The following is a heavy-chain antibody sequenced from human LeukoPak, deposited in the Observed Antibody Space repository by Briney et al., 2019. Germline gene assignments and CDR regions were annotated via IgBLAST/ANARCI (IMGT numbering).Heavy chain of an antibody. Sequence: GASVKVSCKASGYTFTSYGTTWVRQAPGQGLEWMGWISPYNGNTNYAQKLQGRVTMTTDTSTSTAYVELRSLRTDDTAVYYCARVKSLWFGELSNWFDPWGQGTLVTVSS. J-gene: IGHJ5*02. D-gene: IGHD3-10*01. CDR2: ISPYNGNT. V-gene: IGHV1-18*01. CDR3: ARVKSLWFGELSNWFDP. CDR1: GYTFTSYG.